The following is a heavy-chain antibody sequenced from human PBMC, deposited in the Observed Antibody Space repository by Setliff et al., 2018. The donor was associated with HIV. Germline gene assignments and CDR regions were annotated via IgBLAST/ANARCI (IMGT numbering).Heavy chain of an antibody. J-gene: IGHJ4*02. D-gene: IGHD4-17*01. CDR1: GVSIRSGNYY. Sequence: PSETLSLTCTVSGVSIRSGNYYWSWLRQHPGKGLEWIGYIYYTGTTNYNPSLKSRLTMSVDTSNNKFSLKLNSVTAADTAVYYCARDRDRKDTTYVRFDYWGQGTLVTVSS. CDR3: ARDRDRKDTTYVRFDY. CDR2: IYYTGTT. V-gene: IGHV4-61*01.